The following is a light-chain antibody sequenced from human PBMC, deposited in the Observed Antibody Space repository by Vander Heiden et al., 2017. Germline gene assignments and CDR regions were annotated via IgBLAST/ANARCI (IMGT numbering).Light chain of an antibody. V-gene: IGKV3-15*01. J-gene: IGKJ3*01. CDR1: QSVSSN. Sequence: IVMTQSPATLSVSLGERATLSCRASQSVSSNLAWYQQKLGQAPRLIIYGASTRATGIPARFSGSGSGTEFTLTISSLQSEDFAVYYCQQYNNWPPFTFGPGTKVDIK. CDR2: GAS. CDR3: QQYNNWPPFT.